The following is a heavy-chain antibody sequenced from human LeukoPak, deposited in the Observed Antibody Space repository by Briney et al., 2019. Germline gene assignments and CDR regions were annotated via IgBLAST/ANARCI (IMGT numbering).Heavy chain of an antibody. D-gene: IGHD3-10*01. CDR3: AKDEGGPITMVRGVIKNWFDP. Sequence: PGGSLRLSCAASGFTFSSYAMSWVRQAPGKGLEWVSAISGRGGSTYYADSVKGRFTISRDNSKNTLYLQMNSLRAEDTAVYYCAKDEGGPITMVRGVIKNWFDPWGQGTLVTVSS. J-gene: IGHJ5*02. CDR1: GFTFSSYA. V-gene: IGHV3-23*01. CDR2: ISGRGGST.